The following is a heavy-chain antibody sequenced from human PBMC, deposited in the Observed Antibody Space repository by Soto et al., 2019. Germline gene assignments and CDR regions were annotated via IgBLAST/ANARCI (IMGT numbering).Heavy chain of an antibody. CDR1: GFTFSSYG. Sequence: GGSLRLSCAASGFTFSSYGMHWVRQAPGKGLEWVAVIWYDGSNKYYADSVKGRFTISRDNSKNTLYLQMNSLRAEDTAVYYCARDREDIVVVPAAITPVGDAFDIWGQGTMVTVSS. J-gene: IGHJ3*02. D-gene: IGHD2-2*01. CDR2: IWYDGSNK. V-gene: IGHV3-33*01. CDR3: ARDREDIVVVPAAITPVGDAFDI.